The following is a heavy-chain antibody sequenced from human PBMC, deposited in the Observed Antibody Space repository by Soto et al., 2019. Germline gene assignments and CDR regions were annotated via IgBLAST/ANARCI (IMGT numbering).Heavy chain of an antibody. J-gene: IGHJ3*02. CDR1: GGSFSGYY. Sequence: SETLSLTCAVYGGSFSGYYCNWIRQPPGKGLEWIGEINHSGSTNYNPSPKSRVTISVDTSKNQFSLKLSSVTAADTAVYYCARSIVGDNHIDAFDIWGQGTMVTVSS. V-gene: IGHV4-34*01. D-gene: IGHD1-26*01. CDR2: INHSGST. CDR3: ARSIVGDNHIDAFDI.